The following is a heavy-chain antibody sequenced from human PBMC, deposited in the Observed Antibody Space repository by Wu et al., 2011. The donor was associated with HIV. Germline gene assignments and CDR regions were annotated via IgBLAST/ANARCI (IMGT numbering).Heavy chain of an antibody. V-gene: IGHV1-18*01. J-gene: IGHJ6*02. CDR1: GYTFTTLW. D-gene: IGHD1-26*01. Sequence: QVQLVQSGAEVKKPGASVKVSCKASGYTFTTLWCQLGATGPGQGLEWMGWISAYSGNTNYAQKFQGRVTMITDTSTNTAYMELKSLRSDDTAVYYCARDESGSSSYYGMDVVGPSDHGHRLL. CDR2: ISAYSGNT. CDR3: ARDESGSSSYYGMDV.